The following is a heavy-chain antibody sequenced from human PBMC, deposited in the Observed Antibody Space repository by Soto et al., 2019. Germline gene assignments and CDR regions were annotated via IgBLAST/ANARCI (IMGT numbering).Heavy chain of an antibody. CDR2: ISYDGSNK. Sequence: QVQLVESGGGVVQPGRSLRLSCAASGFTFSSYGMHWVRQAPGKGLEWVAVISYDGSNKYYADSVQGPFTISRDNSNNTLYLQMNSLRAEDTAVYYCAKDKLAVAVAAPFDYWGQGTLVTVS. D-gene: IGHD6-19*01. CDR3: AKDKLAVAVAAPFDY. V-gene: IGHV3-30*18. CDR1: GFTFSSYG. J-gene: IGHJ4*02.